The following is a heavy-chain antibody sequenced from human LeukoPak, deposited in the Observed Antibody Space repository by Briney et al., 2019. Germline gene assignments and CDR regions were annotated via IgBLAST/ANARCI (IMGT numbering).Heavy chain of an antibody. CDR1: GYTFTSYY. Sequence: ASVKVSFKASGYTFTSYYMHWVRQAPGQGLEWMGIINPSGGSTSYAQKFQGRVSMTRDTSTSTVYMELSSLRSEDTAVYYCARDQYSSTGFDYWGQGTLVTVSS. V-gene: IGHV1-46*01. J-gene: IGHJ4*02. D-gene: IGHD6-19*01. CDR2: INPSGGST. CDR3: ARDQYSSTGFDY.